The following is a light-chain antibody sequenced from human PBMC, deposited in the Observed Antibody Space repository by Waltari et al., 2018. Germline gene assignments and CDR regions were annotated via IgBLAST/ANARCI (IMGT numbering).Light chain of an antibody. CDR1: SSDVGAYNY. Sequence: QSALTQPASVSGSPGQSITISCTGTSSDVGAYNYVSWYQQHPGKAPKLMIYDVSNRPSGVSNRFSGSKSGNTVSLTISGLQAEDEADYYCSSYTSSSTLDVVFGGGTKLTVL. J-gene: IGLJ2*01. CDR2: DVS. V-gene: IGLV2-14*01. CDR3: SSYTSSSTLDVV.